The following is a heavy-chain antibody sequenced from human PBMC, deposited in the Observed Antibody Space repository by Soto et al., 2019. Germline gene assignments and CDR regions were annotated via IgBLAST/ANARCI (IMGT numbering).Heavy chain of an antibody. D-gene: IGHD1-26*01. CDR3: ARFNPEWELLSLGFDP. J-gene: IGHJ5*02. CDR2: IYYSGST. Sequence: SETLSLTCTVSGGSISSYYWSWIRQPPGKGLEWIGYIYYSGSTNYNPSLKSRVTISVDTSKNQFSLKLSSVTAADTAVYYCARFNPEWELLSLGFDPWGQGTLVTVSS. CDR1: GGSISSYY. V-gene: IGHV4-59*01.